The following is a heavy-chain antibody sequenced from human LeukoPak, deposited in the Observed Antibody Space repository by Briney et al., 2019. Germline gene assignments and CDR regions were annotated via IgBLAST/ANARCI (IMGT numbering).Heavy chain of an antibody. J-gene: IGHJ3*02. CDR3: ARVMYYGSSGEAFDI. Sequence: PSQTLSLTCTVSGGSISSYYWSWIRQPAGKGLEWIGRIYTSGSATYNPSLKTRFTISVDTSHNQFSLKLTSVTATATPVYSCARVMYYGSSGEAFDIWGQGTMVTVSS. D-gene: IGHD3-22*01. CDR1: GGSISSYY. V-gene: IGHV4-4*07. CDR2: IYTSGSA.